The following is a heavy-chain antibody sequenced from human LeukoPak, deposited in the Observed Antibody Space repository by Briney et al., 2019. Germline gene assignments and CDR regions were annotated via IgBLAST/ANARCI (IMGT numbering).Heavy chain of an antibody. CDR2: ISYDGSNK. CDR3: ARVERMYSSSLNY. V-gene: IGHV3-30-3*01. J-gene: IGHJ4*02. Sequence: PGRSLRLSCAASGFTFSSYAMHWVRQAPGKGLEWVAVISYDGSNKYYADSVKGRFTISRDNSKNTLYLQMNSLRAEDTAVYYCARVERMYSSSLNYWGQGTLVTVSS. CDR1: GFTFSSYA. D-gene: IGHD6-13*01.